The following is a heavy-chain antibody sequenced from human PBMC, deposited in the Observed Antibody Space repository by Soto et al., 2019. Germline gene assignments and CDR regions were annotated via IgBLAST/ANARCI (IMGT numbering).Heavy chain of an antibody. CDR3: ARVDDILTAYPGTFSYFYGMEV. Sequence: ASVKVSCKASGYTFTGYYMHWVRQAPGQGLEWMGWINPNSGGTNYAPKFQGRVTMTRDSSISTAYIGLSRLRSDDPAVYYCARVDDILTAYPGTFSYFYGMEVWGQGTTVTVSS. V-gene: IGHV1-2*02. D-gene: IGHD3-9*01. J-gene: IGHJ6*02. CDR2: INPNSGGT. CDR1: GYTFTGYY.